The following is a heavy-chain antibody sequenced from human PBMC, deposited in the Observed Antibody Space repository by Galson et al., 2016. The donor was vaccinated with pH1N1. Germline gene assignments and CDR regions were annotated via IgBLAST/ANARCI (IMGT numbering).Heavy chain of an antibody. CDR2: IDWDDEK. CDR1: GISDMR. J-gene: IGHJ5*01. D-gene: IGHD3-16*01. Sequence: PALEKPTQTRTLTCTFSGISDMRVSGFRQPPGKALEWLARIDWDDEKFYSPTLKTRLTISKDTSRTQVVLIMTNMAPVDTATYYFAHQPSGEGFAPWGQGILVTVSS. V-gene: IGHV2-70*04. CDR3: AHQPSGEGFAP.